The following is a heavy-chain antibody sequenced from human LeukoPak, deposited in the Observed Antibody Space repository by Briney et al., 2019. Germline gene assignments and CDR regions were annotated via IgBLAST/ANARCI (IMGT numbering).Heavy chain of an antibody. CDR2: ISYDGSNK. V-gene: IGHV3-30*18. CDR1: GFTFSSYG. D-gene: IGHD3-22*01. J-gene: IGHJ4*02. Sequence: PGRSLRLSCAASGFTFSSYGMHWVRQAPGKGLEWVPVISYDGSNKYYADSVKGRFTISRDNSKNTLYLQMNSLRAEDTAVYYCAKDQSYDSSGLIFDYWGQGTLVTVSS. CDR3: AKDQSYDSSGLIFDY.